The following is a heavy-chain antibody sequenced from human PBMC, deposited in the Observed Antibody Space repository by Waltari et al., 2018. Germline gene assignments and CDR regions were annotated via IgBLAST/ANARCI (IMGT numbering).Heavy chain of an antibody. D-gene: IGHD3-22*01. V-gene: IGHV3-21*02. Sequence: EVQLVESGGGLVKPGGSLRLSCAASGFTFSDYSMHWVRLAPGKGLEWVSLISSSSSYKYYADSVKGRFTISRDNAKNSLYLQMNSLRAEDTAVYYCARSLVYDTSGDEAFDIWGQGTMVTVSS. CDR2: ISSSSSYK. CDR3: ARSLVYDTSGDEAFDI. J-gene: IGHJ3*02. CDR1: GFTFSDYS.